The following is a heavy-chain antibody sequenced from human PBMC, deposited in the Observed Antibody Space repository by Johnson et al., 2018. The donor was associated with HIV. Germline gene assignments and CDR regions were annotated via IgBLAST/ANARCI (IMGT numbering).Heavy chain of an antibody. V-gene: IGHV3-66*01. CDR3: ARACRDGYTCDAFDI. CDR2: IFSGGTT. CDR1: GFTVSSNY. D-gene: IGHD5-24*01. Sequence: VQLVESGGGLVQPGGSLRLSCAASGFTVSSNYMSWVRQAPGKGLDWVSVIFSGGTTYYADSVNGGLTISRDNSKNTLYFQMKSLRDEDTALYYCARACRDGYTCDAFDIWGQGTMVTVSS. J-gene: IGHJ3*02.